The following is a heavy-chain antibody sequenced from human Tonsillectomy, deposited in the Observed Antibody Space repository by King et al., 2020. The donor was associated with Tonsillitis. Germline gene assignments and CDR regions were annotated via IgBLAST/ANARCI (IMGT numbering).Heavy chain of an antibody. CDR3: ATPSFCGSDCHYFDY. Sequence: MQLQESGPGLVKPSETLSLTCTVSGGSVSSSCYYWGWIRQPPGKGLEWMGSLYYSGSTYYKPSLKSRVTISVDTSKNQFSLKLSSVTAADTAVYYCATPSFCGSDCHYFDYWGQGTLVTVSS. J-gene: IGHJ4*02. CDR1: GGSVSSSCYY. D-gene: IGHD2-21*02. V-gene: IGHV4-39*01. CDR2: LYYSGST.